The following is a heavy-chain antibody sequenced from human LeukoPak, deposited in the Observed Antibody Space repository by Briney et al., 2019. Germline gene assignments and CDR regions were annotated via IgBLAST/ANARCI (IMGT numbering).Heavy chain of an antibody. D-gene: IGHD5-18*01. V-gene: IGHV3-48*02. Sequence: PGGSLRLSCAASGFAFSSYNMNWVRQAPGKGLEWVSSITSSSSTIYYADSVKGRFTISRDNAKNSLYLQMNSLRDEDTAVYYCARDLTGYSYGPFDLWGRGTLVTVSS. CDR2: ITSSSSTI. CDR1: GFAFSSYN. CDR3: ARDLTGYSYGPFDL. J-gene: IGHJ2*01.